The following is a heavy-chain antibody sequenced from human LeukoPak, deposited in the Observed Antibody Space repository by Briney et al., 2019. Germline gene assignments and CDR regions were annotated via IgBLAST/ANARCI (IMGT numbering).Heavy chain of an antibody. V-gene: IGHV4-4*02. J-gene: IGHJ4*02. CDR2: IYHSGST. CDR1: GGSISSSNW. Sequence: PSGTLSLTCAVSGGSISSSNWWSWVRQPPGKGLEWIGEIYHSGSTNYNPSLKSRVTISLDKSKNQFSLKLSSVTAADTAVYYCARGTQYSSSSEFDYWGQGTLVTVSS. D-gene: IGHD6-6*01. CDR3: ARGTQYSSSSEFDY.